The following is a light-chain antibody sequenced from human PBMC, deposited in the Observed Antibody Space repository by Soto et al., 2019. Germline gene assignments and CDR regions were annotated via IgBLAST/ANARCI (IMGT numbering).Light chain of an antibody. CDR3: QQYNNWPQT. CDR2: GAS. Sequence: EIGMTQSPATLSVSPGERATLSCSASQSVSSNLAWYQQKVGQAPRLLIYGASTRATGIPAKFSGSGSGTEFTLTIGSLQSEDFAVYYCQQYNNWPQTFGQGTKVDNK. V-gene: IGKV3-15*01. J-gene: IGKJ1*01. CDR1: QSVSSN.